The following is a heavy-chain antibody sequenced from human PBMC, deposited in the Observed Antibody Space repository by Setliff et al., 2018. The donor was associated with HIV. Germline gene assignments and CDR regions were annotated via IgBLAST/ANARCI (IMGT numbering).Heavy chain of an antibody. J-gene: IGHJ4*02. CDR3: ARSIDGSGSYPLDY. V-gene: IGHV4-4*07. CDR1: GGSISYDN. CDR2: IYYTGFT. D-gene: IGHD3-10*01. Sequence: SETLSLTCSVSGGSISYDNGSWIRQPAGKGLGWSGRIYYTGFTDYNPSLKSRLTISVDTSTNQFSLNLSSVTAADTAVYSCARSIDGSGSYPLDYWGQGILVTLSS.